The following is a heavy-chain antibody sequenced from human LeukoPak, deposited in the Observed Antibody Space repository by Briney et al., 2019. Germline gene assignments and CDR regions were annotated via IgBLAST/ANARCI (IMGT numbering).Heavy chain of an antibody. Sequence: PSETLSLTCTVSGGSISSNYWSWIRQPPGKGLEWIGYIYYSGSTNYNPSLKSRVTISVDTSKNQFSLKLRSVTAADTAVYYCARAQAYGDYGYWGQGTLVTVSS. D-gene: IGHD4-17*01. J-gene: IGHJ4*02. CDR1: GGSISSNY. V-gene: IGHV4-59*01. CDR3: ARAQAYGDYGY. CDR2: IYYSGST.